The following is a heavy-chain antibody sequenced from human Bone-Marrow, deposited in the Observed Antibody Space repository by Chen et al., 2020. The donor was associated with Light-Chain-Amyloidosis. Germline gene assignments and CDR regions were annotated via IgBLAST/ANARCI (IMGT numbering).Heavy chain of an antibody. CDR2: INPGGGDK. V-gene: IGHV3-7*01. Sequence: EVQLVESGGGLVQPGGSLGLSCVASGFTFTNYWMTWVRQAPGKGLEWVAGINPGGGDKYYVDSVKGRFTISRDNAKNSLYLQMSSLRVEDTALYYCVRDLWGGDPDYWGQGTLVTVSS. D-gene: IGHD4-17*01. CDR3: VRDLWGGDPDY. J-gene: IGHJ4*02. CDR1: GFTFTNYW.